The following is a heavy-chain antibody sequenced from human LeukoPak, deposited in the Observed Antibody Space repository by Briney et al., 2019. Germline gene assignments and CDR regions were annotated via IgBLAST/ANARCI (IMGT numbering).Heavy chain of an antibody. Sequence: SETLSLTCTVSGGSISRDYWSWIRRPPGKGLEWIGNIYYSGSTNYNPSLKSRVTISVDTSNNQFSLKVNSVTAADTAVYYCARGGLAARRYFDYWGQGTLVTVSS. CDR2: IYYSGST. V-gene: IGHV4-59*01. CDR1: GGSISRDY. J-gene: IGHJ4*02. CDR3: ARGGLAARRYFDY. D-gene: IGHD6-6*01.